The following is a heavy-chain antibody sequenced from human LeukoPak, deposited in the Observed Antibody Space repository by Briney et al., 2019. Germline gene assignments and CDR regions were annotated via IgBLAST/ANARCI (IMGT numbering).Heavy chain of an antibody. CDR1: GFTFSNYA. CDR3: AKDLLVAVEAARRKGSFLDY. V-gene: IGHV3-23*01. Sequence: LPGGSLRLSCAASGFTFSNYAMSWVRQAPGKGLEWVSGMTVSGGRTYYADSVKGRFTISRDHSNNTLYLQMSSLRAEDTAIYYCAKDLLVAVEAARRKGSFLDYWGQGTLVTVSS. D-gene: IGHD2-15*01. J-gene: IGHJ4*02. CDR2: MTVSGGRT.